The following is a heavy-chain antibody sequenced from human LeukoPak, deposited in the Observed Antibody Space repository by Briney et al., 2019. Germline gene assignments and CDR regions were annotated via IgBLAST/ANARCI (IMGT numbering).Heavy chain of an antibody. J-gene: IGHJ4*02. CDR2: IKQDGTER. CDR3: ARAAQVTGRPNLGGHFDY. CDR1: GFTFTTYW. Sequence: PGGSLRLSCAASGFTFTTYWMSWVRQAPGKGLEWVANIKQDGTERYYVDSVKGRFTISRDNVKNSLYLQMNSLRVEDTAVYYCARAAQVTGRPNLGGHFDYWGQGTLVTVSS. D-gene: IGHD6-6*01. V-gene: IGHV3-7*03.